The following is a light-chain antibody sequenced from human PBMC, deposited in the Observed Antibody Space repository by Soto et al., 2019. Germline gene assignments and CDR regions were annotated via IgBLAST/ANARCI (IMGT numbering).Light chain of an antibody. CDR2: NDN. CDR1: SSNIGSHT. Sequence: QSVLTQPPSASGTPGQKVTISCSGSSSNIGSHTANWYQQLPGAAPKLLMYNDNQRPSGVPDRFSGSKSGSSASLAISVLQSEDEADYYCAAWDDNLDGVVFGGGTKLTVL. CDR3: AAWDDNLDGVV. V-gene: IGLV1-44*01. J-gene: IGLJ2*01.